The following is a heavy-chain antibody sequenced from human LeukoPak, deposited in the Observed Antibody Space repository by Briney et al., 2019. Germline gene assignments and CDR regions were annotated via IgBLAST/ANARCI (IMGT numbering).Heavy chain of an antibody. D-gene: IGHD2-15*01. J-gene: IGHJ4*02. V-gene: IGHV3-7*01. CDR2: IKQDGSEE. CDR3: ARDAGFCSAGSCFDY. Sequence: PGGSLRLSCAASGFTFTSFLMAWVRQVPGKGLEWVANIKQDGSEEYYVDSVKGRFTISRDNAKNSLYLQMNSLRAEDTAVYYCARDAGFCSAGSCFDYWGQGTLVTVSS. CDR1: GFTFTSFL.